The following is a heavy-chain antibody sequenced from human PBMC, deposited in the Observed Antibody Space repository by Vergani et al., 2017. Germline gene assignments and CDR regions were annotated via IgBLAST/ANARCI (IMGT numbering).Heavy chain of an antibody. V-gene: IGHV4-59*01. J-gene: IGHJ6*03. D-gene: IGHD2-15*01. CDR1: GGSMNNYY. CDR2: IYLGVTT. Sequence: QVHLQEAGPGLVKPAETLSLTCTVSGGSMNNYYWNWIRQTPGKGLEWIGYIYLGVTTTYNPSLESRVSLSADTSKNQFSLQLTSVTAADTAVYYCARGPSVVQGHYIYYYSYFMDVWGKGTTVTVSS. CDR3: ARGPSVVQGHYIYYYSYFMDV.